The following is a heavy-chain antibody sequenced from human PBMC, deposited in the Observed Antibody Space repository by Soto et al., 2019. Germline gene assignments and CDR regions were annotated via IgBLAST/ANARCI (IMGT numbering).Heavy chain of an antibody. CDR1: GGSISSYY. Sequence: QVQLQESGPGLVKPSETLSLTCTVSGGSISSYYWSWIRQPPGKGLEWIGYIYYSGSTNYNPSLESRATISVDTSKNQFSLMLSSVTAADTAVYYCARVWGGAFDFWGQGTMVTVSS. CDR2: IYYSGST. CDR3: ARVWGGAFDF. D-gene: IGHD3-10*01. J-gene: IGHJ3*01. V-gene: IGHV4-59*01.